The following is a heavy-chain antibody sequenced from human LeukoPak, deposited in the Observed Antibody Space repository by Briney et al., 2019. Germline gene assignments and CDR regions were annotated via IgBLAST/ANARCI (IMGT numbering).Heavy chain of an antibody. CDR2: IYYSGST. V-gene: IGHV4-39*01. D-gene: IGHD2-15*01. J-gene: IGHJ5*02. CDR1: GGSISSSSYY. Sequence: KASETLSLTCTVSGGSISSSSYYWGWIRQPPGKGLEWIGSIYYSGSTYYNPSLKSRVTISVDTSKNQFSLELSSVTAADTAVYYCARHMTLVVAATYWFDPWGQGTLVTVSS. CDR3: ARHMTLVVAATYWFDP.